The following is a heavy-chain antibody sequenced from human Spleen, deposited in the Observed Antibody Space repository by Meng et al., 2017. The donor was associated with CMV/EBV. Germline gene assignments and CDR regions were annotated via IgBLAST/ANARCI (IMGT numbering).Heavy chain of an antibody. D-gene: IGHD2-15*01. CDR2: IYWNDDK. Sequence: CTFAGLVRRTSNVGVGLIRQPAGKALEWLALIYWNDDKYYRPSLKSRLTISKDTSKNQVVLTMTNMDPEDTATYYCAHRPSSSYFDYWGLGTLVTVSS. J-gene: IGHJ4*02. CDR1: GLVRRTSNVG. CDR3: AHRPSSSYFDY. V-gene: IGHV2-5*01.